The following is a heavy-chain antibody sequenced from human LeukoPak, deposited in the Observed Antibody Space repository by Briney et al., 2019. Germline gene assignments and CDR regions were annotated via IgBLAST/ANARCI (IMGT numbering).Heavy chain of an antibody. Sequence: GGSLRLSCAASGFTFSSSAMRRVRQAPGQGLECLSTINGGGDGDATSYAAAVKGRFTISRDTSKSTLYLQMSSLRTEETAVYYCAQANPAAPGVNFDYWGQGTLVTVSS. J-gene: IGHJ4*02. D-gene: IGHD3-10*01. CDR2: INGGGDGDAT. V-gene: IGHV3-23*01. CDR3: AQANPAAPGVNFDY. CDR1: GFTFSSSA.